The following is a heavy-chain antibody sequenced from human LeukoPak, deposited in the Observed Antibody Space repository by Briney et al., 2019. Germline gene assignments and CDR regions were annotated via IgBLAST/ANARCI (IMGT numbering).Heavy chain of an antibody. D-gene: IGHD3-22*01. CDR1: GFTFSSYG. CDR2: IRYDGSNK. Sequence: QPGGSLRLSCAASGFTFSSYGMHWVRQAPGKGLKWVACIRYDGSNKYYADCVKVRFTISRENSTNTLYLQMNSLSAEDTAVYYCAKDKGTYYDSSGYRSFAPWGPGTLVTVSS. CDR3: AKDKGTYYDSSGYRSFAP. J-gene: IGHJ5*02. V-gene: IGHV3-30*02.